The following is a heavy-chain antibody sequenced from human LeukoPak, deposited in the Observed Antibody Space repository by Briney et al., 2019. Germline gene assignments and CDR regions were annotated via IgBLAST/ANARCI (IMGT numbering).Heavy chain of an antibody. Sequence: ASVKVSCKASGYTFTGYYMHWVRQAPGQGLEWMGWINPNSGGTNYAQKFQGRATMTRDTSISTAYMELSRLRSDDTAVYYCARPITDYDSYGMDVWGQGTMVTVSS. V-gene: IGHV1-2*02. CDR2: INPNSGGT. CDR1: GYTFTGYY. D-gene: IGHD3-3*01. CDR3: ARPITDYDSYGMDV. J-gene: IGHJ6*02.